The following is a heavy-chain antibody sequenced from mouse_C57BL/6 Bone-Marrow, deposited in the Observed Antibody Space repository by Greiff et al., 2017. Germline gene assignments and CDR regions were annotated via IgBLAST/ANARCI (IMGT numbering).Heavy chain of an antibody. CDR2: IWRGGST. V-gene: IGHV2-2*01. Sequence: QVQLKESGPGLVQPSQSLSITCTASGFSLTSYGVHWVRQSPGKGLEWLGVIWRGGSTDYNAAFISSLCISKDNSKIHVFCKMNKLQADDKSINDCATYYGSLMDYWGQGTSGTVSS. CDR1: GFSLTSYG. CDR3: ATYYGSLMDY. D-gene: IGHD1-1*01. J-gene: IGHJ4*01.